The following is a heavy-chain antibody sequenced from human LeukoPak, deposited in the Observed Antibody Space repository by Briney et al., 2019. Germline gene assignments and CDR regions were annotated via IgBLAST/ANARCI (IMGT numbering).Heavy chain of an antibody. V-gene: IGHV4-4*02. CDR1: GASISSSNW. CDR3: ARTVLISSGYYLDY. CDR2: VYQTGST. Sequence: SGTLSLTCGVSGASISSSNWWSWVRQPPGQGLEWIGEVYQTGSTNYNPSLTSRVTISVDKSRNQFSLDLTSATAADTAVYYCARTVLISSGYYLDYWGQGTLVTVSS. J-gene: IGHJ4*02. D-gene: IGHD3-22*01.